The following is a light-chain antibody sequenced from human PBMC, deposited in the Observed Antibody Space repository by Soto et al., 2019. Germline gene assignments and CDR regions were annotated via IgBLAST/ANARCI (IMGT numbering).Light chain of an antibody. CDR1: QGMSTY. J-gene: IGKJ5*01. Sequence: IQLTQSPSFLSSSLGDSPTLSCRASQGMSTYIAWYKQKPGKAPNLLIYGASTLQSGVPSRFRGSESGAVFTLTISSLKPEDFETYYCQQLHSYPITFGQGTRLEIK. V-gene: IGKV1-9*01. CDR3: QQLHSYPIT. CDR2: GAS.